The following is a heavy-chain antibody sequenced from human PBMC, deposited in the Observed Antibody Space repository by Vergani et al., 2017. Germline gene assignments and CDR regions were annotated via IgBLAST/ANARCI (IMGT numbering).Heavy chain of an antibody. CDR1: GESIRSGSHY. CDR3: ATIGYRRWGYYFDY. J-gene: IGHJ4*02. CDR2: IHTGGST. Sequence: QVKLQESGPGLLKPSQTLPLTCTVSGESIRSGSHYWSWIRQPAGKGPEWIGHIHTGGSTDLNPSFKSRVSISVDTSKSQFSLKLNSVTVADTAVYYCATIGYRRWGYYFDYWGQGILVTVSS. V-gene: IGHV4-61*02. D-gene: IGHD2-2*02.